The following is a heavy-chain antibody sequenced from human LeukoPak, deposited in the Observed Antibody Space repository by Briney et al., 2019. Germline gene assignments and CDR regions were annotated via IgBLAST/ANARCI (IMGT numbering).Heavy chain of an antibody. Sequence: SETLSLTCAVYGGSFSGYYWSWIRQPPGKGLEWIGEINHSGSTNYNPSLKSRVTISVGTSKNQFSLKLSSVTAADTAVYYCARGALWFGHQSNWFDPWGQGTLVTVSS. V-gene: IGHV4-34*01. CDR3: ARGALWFGHQSNWFDP. J-gene: IGHJ5*02. CDR1: GGSFSGYY. D-gene: IGHD3-10*01. CDR2: INHSGST.